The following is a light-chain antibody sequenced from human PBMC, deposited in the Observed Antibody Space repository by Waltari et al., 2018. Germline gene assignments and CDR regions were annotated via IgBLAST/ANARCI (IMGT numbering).Light chain of an antibody. J-gene: IGKJ1*01. CDR2: GAS. Sequence: EIVMTQSPDTLSVSPVERATLSCRASQSVSSNLVWYQQKHGQALRLLIYGASTRATGIPARFSGSGSGTEFTLTISSVQSEDLAVYYCQQYNNWPPGTFGQGTKVEIK. CDR3: QQYNNWPPGT. CDR1: QSVSSN. V-gene: IGKV3-15*01.